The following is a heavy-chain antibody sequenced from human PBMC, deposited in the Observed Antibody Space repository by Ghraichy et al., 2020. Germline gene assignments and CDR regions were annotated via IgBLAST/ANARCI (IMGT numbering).Heavy chain of an antibody. CDR1: GGSFSGYY. Sequence: SQTLSLTCAVYGGSFSGYYWSWIRQPPGKGLEWIGEIKHSGSTKYNPSLKSRVTISVDTSKNQFSLKLRSVTAADTAVYYCASIAAVYYYYGMDVWGQGTTVTVSS. D-gene: IGHD6-25*01. J-gene: IGHJ6*02. V-gene: IGHV4-34*01. CDR3: ASIAAVYYYYGMDV. CDR2: IKHSGST.